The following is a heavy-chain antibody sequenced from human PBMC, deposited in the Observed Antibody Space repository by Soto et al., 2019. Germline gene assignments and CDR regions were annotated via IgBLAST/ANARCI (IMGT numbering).Heavy chain of an antibody. CDR2: IYTGDK. D-gene: IGHD3-9*01. V-gene: IGHV3-53*01. CDR1: GLSVSSNY. Sequence: PGGSLRLSCAASGLSVSSNYMSWVRQAPGKGLEWVSVIYTGDKYYADSVKGRFIISREDGKNSLYLQMNNLRVGDTAVYYCTRKTPPTGMEVWGQGATVTVSS. J-gene: IGHJ6*02. CDR3: TRKTPPTGMEV.